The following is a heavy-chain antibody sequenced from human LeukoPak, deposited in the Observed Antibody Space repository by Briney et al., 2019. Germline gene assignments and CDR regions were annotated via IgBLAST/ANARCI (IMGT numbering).Heavy chain of an antibody. Sequence: SQTLSLTCTVSGGSISSVIYYWSWIRQHPGKGLEWIGYIYYSGSTYYNPSLKSRVSISVDTSQNQVSLKLTSVTAADTAVYYCARSRGLPAAWFDLWGQGSLVSVSS. D-gene: IGHD2-2*01. V-gene: IGHV4-31*03. CDR1: GGSISSVIYY. J-gene: IGHJ5*02. CDR2: IYYSGST. CDR3: ARSRGLPAAWFDL.